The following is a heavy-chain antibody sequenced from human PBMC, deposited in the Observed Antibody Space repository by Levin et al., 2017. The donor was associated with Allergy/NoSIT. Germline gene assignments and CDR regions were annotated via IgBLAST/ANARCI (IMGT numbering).Heavy chain of an antibody. CDR3: ARVRGYGSGSERRGNWFDP. CDR1: GFTFSSYG. CDR2: IWYDGSNK. D-gene: IGHD3-10*01. J-gene: IGHJ5*02. Sequence: GESLKISCAASGFTFSSYGMHWVRQAPGKGLEWVAVIWYDGSNKYYADSVKGRFTISRDNSKNTLYLQMNSLRAEDTAVYYCARVRGYGSGSERRGNWFDPWGQGTLVTVSS. V-gene: IGHV3-33*01.